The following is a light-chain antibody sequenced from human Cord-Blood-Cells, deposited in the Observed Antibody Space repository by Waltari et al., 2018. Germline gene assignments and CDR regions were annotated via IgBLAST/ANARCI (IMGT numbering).Light chain of an antibody. CDR1: QSISSY. CDR2: AAS. V-gene: IGKV1-39*01. Sequence: DIQMTQSPSSLSASVGDRVILTCRASQSISSYLNWYQQKPGKAPKLLIYAASSFQRGVPSRFSGSGSGTDFTLTISSLQPEDFATYYCQQSYSTLFTFGPGTKVDIK. J-gene: IGKJ3*01. CDR3: QQSYSTLFT.